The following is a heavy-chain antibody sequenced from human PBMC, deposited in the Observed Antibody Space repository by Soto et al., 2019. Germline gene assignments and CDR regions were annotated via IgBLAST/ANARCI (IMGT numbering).Heavy chain of an antibody. CDR3: ASAPRSSGWYFDY. CDR1: GGSISSSNW. D-gene: IGHD6-19*01. CDR2: IYHSGST. V-gene: IGHV4-4*02. J-gene: IGHJ4*02. Sequence: SETLSLTCAVSGGSISSSNWWSWVRQPPGKGLEWIGEIYHSGSTNYNPSLKSRVTISVDKSKNQFSLKLSSVTAADTAVYYCASAPRSSGWYFDYWGQGTLVTVSS.